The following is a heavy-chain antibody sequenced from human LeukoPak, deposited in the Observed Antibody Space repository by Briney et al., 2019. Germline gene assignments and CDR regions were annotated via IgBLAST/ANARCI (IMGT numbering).Heavy chain of an antibody. D-gene: IGHD2-8*01. CDR1: GGSINSHY. J-gene: IGHJ6*03. CDR2: ISYSGNT. CDR3: ASSGQCTNGLCRDVGYMDV. V-gene: IGHV4-59*11. Sequence: SETLSLTCTVSGGSINSHYWSWVRQPPGKGLVWIGYISYSGNTNYNPSLKSRVTISMHTSKNQLSLKLNSVTAADTAVYYCASSGQCTNGLCRDVGYMDVWGKGTTVTVSS.